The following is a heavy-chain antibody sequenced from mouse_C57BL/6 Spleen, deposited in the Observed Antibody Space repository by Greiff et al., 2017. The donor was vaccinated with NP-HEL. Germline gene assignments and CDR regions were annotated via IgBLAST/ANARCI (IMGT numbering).Heavy chain of an antibody. Sequence: QVQLQQPGAELVMPGASVKLSCKASGYTFTSYWMHWVKQRPGQGLEWIGEIDPSDSYTNYNQKFKGKSTLTVDKSSSTAYMQLSSLTSEDSAVYYCTITTAVAPYWYFDVWGTGTTVTVSS. CDR3: TITTAVAPYWYFDV. V-gene: IGHV1-69*01. D-gene: IGHD1-1*01. CDR1: GYTFTSYW. J-gene: IGHJ1*03. CDR2: IDPSDSYT.